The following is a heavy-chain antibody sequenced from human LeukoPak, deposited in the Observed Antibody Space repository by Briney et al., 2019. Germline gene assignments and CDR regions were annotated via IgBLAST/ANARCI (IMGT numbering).Heavy chain of an antibody. CDR3: AKDGYGDYTDYFDY. CDR2: ISGSGGST. V-gene: IGHV3-23*01. D-gene: IGHD4-17*01. J-gene: IGHJ4*02. Sequence: GGSLRLSCAASGFTFSSYAMSWVPQAPGKGLEWVSAISGSGGSTYYADSVKGRFAISRDNPKNTLYLQMNSLRAEDTAVYYCAKDGYGDYTDYFDYWGQGPLVTVSS. CDR1: GFTFSSYA.